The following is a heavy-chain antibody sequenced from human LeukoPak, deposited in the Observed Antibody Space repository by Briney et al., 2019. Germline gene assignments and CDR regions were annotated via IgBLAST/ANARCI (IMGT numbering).Heavy chain of an antibody. CDR3: ARDLPFRPLDDAFDI. J-gene: IGHJ3*02. Sequence: GASVKVSCKASGGTFNIYAISWVRQAPGQGLEWMGWISAYNGNTNYAQNLQGRVTMTTDTSTSTAYMELRSLRSDDTAVYYCARDLPFRPLDDAFDIWGQGTMVTVSS. V-gene: IGHV1-18*01. D-gene: IGHD1-1*01. CDR2: ISAYNGNT. CDR1: GGTFNIYA.